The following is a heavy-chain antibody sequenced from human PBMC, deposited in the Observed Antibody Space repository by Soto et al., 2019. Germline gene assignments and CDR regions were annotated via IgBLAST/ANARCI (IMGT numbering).Heavy chain of an antibody. Sequence: EVQLVESGGGLVQPGGSLRLSCAASGSTFSIYAMHWVRQAPGKGLEFISVISSNGGSTHYASSVKGRFTISRDNSKNTLYLEMGSLRADDTAMYYCGREGYSYALDYWGQGTLVTVSS. CDR3: GREGYSYALDY. CDR2: ISSNGGST. V-gene: IGHV3-64*01. CDR1: GSTFSIYA. J-gene: IGHJ4*02. D-gene: IGHD5-18*01.